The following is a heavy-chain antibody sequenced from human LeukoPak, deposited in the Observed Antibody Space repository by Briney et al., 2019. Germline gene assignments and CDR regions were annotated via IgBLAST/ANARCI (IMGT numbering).Heavy chain of an antibody. V-gene: IGHV3-23*01. J-gene: IGHJ4*02. D-gene: IGHD1-1*01. Sequence: GGSLRLSCAASGFTFSSYAMSWVRQAPGKGLEWVSAISGSGGSTYYADSVKGRFTISRDNSKTTLYLEMNSLRAEDTAVYYCAKDRWIYYFDYWGQGTLVTVSS. CDR1: GFTFSSYA. CDR3: AKDRWIYYFDY. CDR2: ISGSGGST.